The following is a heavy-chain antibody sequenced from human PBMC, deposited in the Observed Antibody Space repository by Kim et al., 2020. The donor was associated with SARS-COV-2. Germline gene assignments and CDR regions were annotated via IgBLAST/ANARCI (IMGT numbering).Heavy chain of an antibody. D-gene: IGHD4-17*01. CDR2: IYPGDSDT. CDR3: ARQDASKVSYGDYFTGVYYYYGMDV. CDR1: GYSFTSYW. J-gene: IGHJ6*02. V-gene: IGHV5-51*01. Sequence: GESLKISCKGSGYSFTSYWIGWVRQMPGKGLEWMGIIYPGDSDTRYSPSFQGQVTISADKSISTAYLQWSSLKASDTAMYYCARQDASKVSYGDYFTGVYYYYGMDVWGQGTTVAVSS.